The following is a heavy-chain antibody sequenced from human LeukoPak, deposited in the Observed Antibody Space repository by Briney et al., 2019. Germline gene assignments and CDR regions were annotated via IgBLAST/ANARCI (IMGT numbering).Heavy chain of an antibody. CDR1: GDSFSSHY. Sequence: PSETLSLTCAVSGDSFSSHYWTWIRQPPGRGLEWIGYISYIGTTNYNPSLKSRVTISIDTSKNQFSLKLSSVTAADTAVYYCASTVGPHCSSTSCYPYYMDVWGKGTTVTVSS. V-gene: IGHV4-59*11. CDR3: ASTVGPHCSSTSCYPYYMDV. J-gene: IGHJ6*03. D-gene: IGHD2-2*01. CDR2: ISYIGTT.